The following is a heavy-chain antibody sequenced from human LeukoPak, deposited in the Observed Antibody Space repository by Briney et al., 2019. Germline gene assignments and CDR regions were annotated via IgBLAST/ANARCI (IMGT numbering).Heavy chain of an antibody. J-gene: IGHJ5*02. D-gene: IGHD6-6*01. V-gene: IGHV4-39*01. CDR1: GGSISSSSYY. CDR3: ARNSLGSIAAPKFDP. Sequence: PSETLSLTCTVSGGSISSSSYYWGWIRQPPGKGLEWIGSIYYSGSTYYNPSLKSRVTISVDTSKNQFSPKLSSVTAADTAVYYCARNSLGSIAAPKFDPWGQGTLVTVSS. CDR2: IYYSGST.